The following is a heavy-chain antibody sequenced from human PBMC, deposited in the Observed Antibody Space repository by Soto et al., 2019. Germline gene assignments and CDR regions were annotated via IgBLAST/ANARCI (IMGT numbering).Heavy chain of an antibody. V-gene: IGHV4-30-2*01. J-gene: IGHJ6*02. CDR1: GGSISSGGYS. CDR3: ARVVPAAPNGYYYYGMDV. Sequence: QLQLQESGSGLVKPSQTLSLTCAVSGGSISSGGYSWSWIRQPPGKGLEWIGYIYHSGSTYYNPSLQSRVTISVDRSKNQFSLKLSSVTAADTAVDYCARVVPAAPNGYYYYGMDVWGQGTTVTVSS. D-gene: IGHD2-2*01. CDR2: IYHSGST.